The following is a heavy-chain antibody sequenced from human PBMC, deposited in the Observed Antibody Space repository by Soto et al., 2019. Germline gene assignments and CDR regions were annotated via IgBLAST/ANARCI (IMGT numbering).Heavy chain of an antibody. CDR3: AREGVAPYYYYGMDV. CDR2: INTNSGDT. V-gene: IGHV1-2*02. J-gene: IGHJ6*02. Sequence: GASVKVSCKASGYTFTGYYMHWVRQAPGQGLEWMGWINTNSGDTNYAQTFQGRVTMTTDTSISTVYMEVRSLRSDDTAVYYCAREGVAPYYYYGMDVWGQGTPLTVSS. D-gene: IGHD5-12*01. CDR1: GYTFTGYY.